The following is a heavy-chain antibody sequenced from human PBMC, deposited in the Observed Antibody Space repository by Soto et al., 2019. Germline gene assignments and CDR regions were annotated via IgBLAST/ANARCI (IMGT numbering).Heavy chain of an antibody. Sequence: PSETLSLTCCVSGSSISDYYWTLLRQPPGKGLEWIGYVFYSGTTMYNPSLKSRVTMSVDTSKNQLSLNLRSVTAADTAVYYCARHLPPYNIGWAYLDSWGPGTLVTVSS. D-gene: IGHD6-19*01. V-gene: IGHV4-59*13. CDR2: VFYSGTT. J-gene: IGHJ4*02. CDR1: GSSISDYY. CDR3: ARHLPPYNIGWAYLDS.